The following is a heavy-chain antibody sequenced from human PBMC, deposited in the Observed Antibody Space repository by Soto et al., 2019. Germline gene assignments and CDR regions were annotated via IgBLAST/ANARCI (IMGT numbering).Heavy chain of an antibody. J-gene: IGHJ5*02. V-gene: IGHV4-31*03. CDR3: ARGLAAAPFFCFDP. CDR1: GGSISSGGYY. Sequence: SXTLSLTCTVSGGSISSGGYYWSWIRQHPGKGLEWIGYIYYSGSTYYNPSLKSRVTISVDTSKNQFSLKLSSVTAADTAVYYCARGLAAAPFFCFDPWGQGNLVTVS. CDR2: IYYSGST. D-gene: IGHD6-13*01.